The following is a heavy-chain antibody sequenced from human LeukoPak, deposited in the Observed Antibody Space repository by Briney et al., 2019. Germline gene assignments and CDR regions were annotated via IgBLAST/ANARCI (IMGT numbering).Heavy chain of an antibody. J-gene: IGHJ4*02. V-gene: IGHV4-59*01. CDR2: IYYSGSS. D-gene: IGHD3-16*01. CDR1: GCSINNYY. CDR3: ARWGVSFGGRNYLDY. Sequence: SGTLTLTCTASGCSINNYYLNWMWQPPGKGLECIAAIYYSGSSNYNSYLKSRVSISVDTSNNQYSLTMNSVTVTDTAVFDCARWGVSFGGRNYLDYWGQGKLVTVSS.